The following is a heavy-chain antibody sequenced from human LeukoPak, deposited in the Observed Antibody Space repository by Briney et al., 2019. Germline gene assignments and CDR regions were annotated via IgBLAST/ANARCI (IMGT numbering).Heavy chain of an antibody. CDR2: INHSGST. Sequence: SETLPLTCAVYGGSFSGYYWSWIRQPPGKGLEWIGEINHSGSTNYNPSLKSRVTISVDTSKNQFSLKLSSVTAADTAVYYCARGRGRARIDIYDSSGYYYRYFDYWGQGTLVTVSS. D-gene: IGHD3-22*01. V-gene: IGHV4-34*01. J-gene: IGHJ4*02. CDR1: GGSFSGYY. CDR3: ARGRGRARIDIYDSSGYYYRYFDY.